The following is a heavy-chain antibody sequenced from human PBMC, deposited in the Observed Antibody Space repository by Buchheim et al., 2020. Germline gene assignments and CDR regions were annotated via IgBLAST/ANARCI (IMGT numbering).Heavy chain of an antibody. Sequence: QVQLVQSGAEVKKPGASMKVSCKASGYTFTSYYMHWVRQAPGQGLEWMGIINPSGGSTSYAQKFQGRVTMTRDTSTSTVYMELSSLRSEDTAVYYCARAHGDYDYYYYGMDVWGQGTT. V-gene: IGHV1-46*01. CDR2: INPSGGST. D-gene: IGHD4-17*01. J-gene: IGHJ6*02. CDR1: GYTFTSYY. CDR3: ARAHGDYDYYYYGMDV.